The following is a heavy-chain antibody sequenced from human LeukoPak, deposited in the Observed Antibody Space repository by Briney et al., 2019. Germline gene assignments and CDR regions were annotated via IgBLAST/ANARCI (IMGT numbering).Heavy chain of an antibody. D-gene: IGHD3-22*01. CDR1: GGSISSYY. J-gene: IGHJ6*03. V-gene: IGHV4-59*01. CDR2: IYYSGST. Sequence: SETLSLTCTVSGGSISSYYWSWIRQPPGKGLEWIGYIYYSGSTNYNPSLKSRVTISVDTSKNQFSLKLSSVTAADTAVYYCARAVRDYSDSSGPLYYYYYYMDVWGKGTTVTVSS. CDR3: ARAVRDYSDSSGPLYYYYYYMDV.